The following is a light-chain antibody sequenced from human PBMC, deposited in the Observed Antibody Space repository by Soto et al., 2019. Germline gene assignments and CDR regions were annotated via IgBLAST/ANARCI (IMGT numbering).Light chain of an antibody. J-gene: IGLJ1*01. CDR2: EGT. CDR1: SSDVGTYNL. Sequence: QSVLTQPASVSGSPGQSITISCTGTSSDVGTYNLVSWYRHHPGEAPKLMIYEGTKRPSGVSNRFSGSTSGNTASLTISGLQAEDEADYYCCSYAGSSSSVFGTGTKLTVL. CDR3: CSYAGSSSSV. V-gene: IGLV2-23*01.